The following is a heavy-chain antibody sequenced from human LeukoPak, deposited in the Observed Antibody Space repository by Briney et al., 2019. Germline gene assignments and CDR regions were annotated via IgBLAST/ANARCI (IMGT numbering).Heavy chain of an antibody. CDR3: ARRGANSGSYSHFGL. CDR2: IYYSGST. D-gene: IGHD1-26*01. J-gene: IGHJ2*01. CDR1: GGPISSSF. Sequence: PSETLSLTCTVSGGPISSSFWSWIRQPPGKGLERIGHIYYSGSTNYNPSLKSRVTISVDTSKNQFSLKLSSVTAADTAVYSCARRGANSGSYSHFGLWGRGTLVTVSA. V-gene: IGHV4-59*01.